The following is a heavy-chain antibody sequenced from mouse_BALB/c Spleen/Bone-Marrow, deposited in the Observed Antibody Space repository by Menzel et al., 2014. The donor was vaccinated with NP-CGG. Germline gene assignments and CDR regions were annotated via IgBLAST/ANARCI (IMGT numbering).Heavy chain of an antibody. Sequence: QVQLQQPGPELVKPGASVRISCKASGYTFXSYYIHWVKQRPGQGLEWIGWIYPGNVNTKYNEKFKGKATLTADKSSSTAYMQLSSLTSEDSAVYFCARYGSSYYFDYWGQGTTLTVSS. CDR2: IYPGNVNT. D-gene: IGHD1-1*01. V-gene: IGHV1S56*01. CDR3: ARYGSSYYFDY. J-gene: IGHJ2*01. CDR1: GYTFXSYY.